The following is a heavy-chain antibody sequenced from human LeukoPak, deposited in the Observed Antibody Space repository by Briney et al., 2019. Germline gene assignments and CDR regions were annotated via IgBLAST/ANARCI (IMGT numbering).Heavy chain of an antibody. CDR2: ISTNGAGT. CDR1: GFTFSSYA. J-gene: IGHJ4*02. V-gene: IGHV3-64*01. Sequence: GGSLRLSCAASGFTFSSYAMHWVRQAPGKGLEFVSAISTNGAGTYYANSVRGGFTISRDNSKNTLYLQMGSLRAEDMAVCYCARARWSGYYYFGYWGQGTLVTVSS. CDR3: ARARWSGYYYFGY. D-gene: IGHD3-3*01.